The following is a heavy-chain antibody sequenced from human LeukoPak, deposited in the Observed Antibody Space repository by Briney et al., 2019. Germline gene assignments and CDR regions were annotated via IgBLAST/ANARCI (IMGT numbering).Heavy chain of an antibody. V-gene: IGHV4-4*07. Sequence: PSETLSLTCTVSGGSISSCYWSWTRQPAGKGLEWIGRIYTSGSTNYNPSLKSRVTMSVDTSKNQFSLKLSSVTAADTAVYYCARNRGSTVITDHYYYYYMDVWGKGTTVTVSS. CDR1: GGSISSCY. D-gene: IGHD4-11*01. J-gene: IGHJ6*03. CDR2: IYTSGST. CDR3: ARNRGSTVITDHYYYYYMDV.